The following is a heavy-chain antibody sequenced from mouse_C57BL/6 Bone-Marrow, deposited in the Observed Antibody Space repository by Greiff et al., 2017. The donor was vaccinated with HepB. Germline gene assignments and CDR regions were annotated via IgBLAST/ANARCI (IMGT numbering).Heavy chain of an antibody. D-gene: IGHD2-3*01. V-gene: IGHV1-72*01. CDR2: IDPNSGGT. CDR1: GYTFTSYW. J-gene: IGHJ1*03. Sequence: QVQLKQPGAELVKPGASVKLSCKASGYTFTSYWMHWVKQRPGRGLEWIGRIDPNSGGTKYNEKFKSKATLTVDKPSSTAYMQLSSLTAEDSADYYCANSLDDGRYFDVWGTGTTVTVSS. CDR3: ANSLDDGRYFDV.